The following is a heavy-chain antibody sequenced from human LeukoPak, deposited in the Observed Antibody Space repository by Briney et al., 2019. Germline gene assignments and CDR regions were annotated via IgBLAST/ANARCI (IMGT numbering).Heavy chain of an antibody. CDR3: ARDKIPSAGTPRGFDP. D-gene: IGHD6-13*01. J-gene: IGHJ5*02. Sequence: GGSLRLSCEASGFTFSSYSMNWVRQAPGKGLEWISYISTSTTTIYYANSVKGRFTISRDNAKKSLYLQMNSLRVEDTGVYYFARDKIPSAGTPRGFDPWGQGTLVTVSS. V-gene: IGHV3-48*01. CDR1: GFTFSSYS. CDR2: ISTSTTTI.